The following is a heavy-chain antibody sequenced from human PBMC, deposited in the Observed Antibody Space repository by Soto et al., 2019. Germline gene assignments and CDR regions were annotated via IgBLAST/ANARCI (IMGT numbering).Heavy chain of an antibody. CDR2: IIPIFGTA. Sequence: QVQLVQSGAEVKKPGSSVKVSCKASGGTFSSYAISWVRQAPGQGLEWMGGIIPIFGTANYAQKFQGRVTIXAXXSTSTAYMELSSLRSEDTAVYYCARDRTPSRAFDYWGQGTMVTVSS. D-gene: IGHD2-2*01. CDR3: ARDRTPSRAFDY. CDR1: GGTFSSYA. V-gene: IGHV1-69*12. J-gene: IGHJ4*02.